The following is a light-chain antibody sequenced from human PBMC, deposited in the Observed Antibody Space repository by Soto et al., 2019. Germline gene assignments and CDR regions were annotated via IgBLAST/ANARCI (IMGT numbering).Light chain of an antibody. J-gene: IGKJ1*01. CDR1: QSVSSY. CDR3: QQRSNWPRT. CDR2: DAS. V-gene: IGKV3-11*01. Sequence: MVLTQSPGTLSYSPGERPTLSCRASQSVSSYLAWYQQKPGQAPRLLIYDASNRATGIPARFSGSGSGTDFTLTISSLEPEDFAVYYCQQRSNWPRTFGQGTKVDI.